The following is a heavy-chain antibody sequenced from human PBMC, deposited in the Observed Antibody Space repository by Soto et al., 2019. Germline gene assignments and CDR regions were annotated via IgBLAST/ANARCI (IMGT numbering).Heavy chain of an antibody. CDR3: AKEWNYDFWSGSYGMDV. CDR1: GFTFSSYA. J-gene: IGHJ6*02. Sequence: GGSLRLSCAASGFTFSSYAMSWVRQAPGKGLEWVSAISVSGGSTYYADSVKGRFTISRDNSKNTLYLQMNSLRAEDTAVYYCAKEWNYDFWSGSYGMDVWGQGTTVTVSS. D-gene: IGHD3-3*01. V-gene: IGHV3-23*01. CDR2: ISVSGGST.